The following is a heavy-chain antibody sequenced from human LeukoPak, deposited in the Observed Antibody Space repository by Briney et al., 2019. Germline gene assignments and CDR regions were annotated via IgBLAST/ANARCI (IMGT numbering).Heavy chain of an antibody. Sequence: GRSLRLSCAASGFTFSSYAMHWVRQAPGKGLEWVAVISYDGSNKYYADSVKGRFTISRDNSKNTLYLQMNSLRAEDTAVYYCARTAMVTGDFDYWGQGTLVTVSS. CDR2: ISYDGSNK. J-gene: IGHJ4*02. D-gene: IGHD5-18*01. V-gene: IGHV3-30*04. CDR1: GFTFSSYA. CDR3: ARTAMVTGDFDY.